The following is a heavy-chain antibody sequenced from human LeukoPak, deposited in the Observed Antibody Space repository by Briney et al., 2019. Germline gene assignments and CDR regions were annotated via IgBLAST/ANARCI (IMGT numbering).Heavy chain of an antibody. CDR1: GFSLRSPKMG. J-gene: IGHJ4*02. Sequence: SGPVLVKPTETLTLTCTVSGFSLRSPKMGVSWVRQPPGKALKWLAHIVSSDTKYLSTSLKSRLTISKDTSKSQVVLTMTNMDPVDTVTYYCARIPDTTTTVSGFDYWGLGTLVTVSS. D-gene: IGHD4-11*01. CDR2: IVSSDTK. CDR3: ARIPDTTTTVSGFDY. V-gene: IGHV2-26*01.